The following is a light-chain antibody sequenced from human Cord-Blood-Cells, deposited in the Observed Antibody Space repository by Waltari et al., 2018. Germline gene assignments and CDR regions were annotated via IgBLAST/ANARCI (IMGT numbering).Light chain of an antibody. CDR2: DVS. CDR3: SSYTSSSTLV. CDR1: SSDVGGYNY. Sequence: QSALTQPASVSGSPGQSITISCTGTSSDVGGYNYLSWYQQHPDKAPKLMIYDVSKRPSGVSNRFSGSKSGNTASLTISGLQAEDEADYYCSSYTSSSTLVFGGGTKLTVL. V-gene: IGLV2-14*01. J-gene: IGLJ3*02.